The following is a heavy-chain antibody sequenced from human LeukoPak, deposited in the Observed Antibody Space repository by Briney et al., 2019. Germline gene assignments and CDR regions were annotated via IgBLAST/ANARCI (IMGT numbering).Heavy chain of an antibody. CDR1: GGSISSSTYY. CDR3: ARIHWLATRYYFDY. J-gene: IGHJ4*02. D-gene: IGHD6-19*01. V-gene: IGHV4-39*02. Sequence: SETLSLTCTVSGGSISSSTYYWAWIGQPPGKGLEWIGTIYSGTNYYNPSLKSRLTMSVDTSRNHFSLNLKSVTAADTAVYYCARIHWLATRYYFDYWGQGTLVAVSA. CDR2: IYSGTN.